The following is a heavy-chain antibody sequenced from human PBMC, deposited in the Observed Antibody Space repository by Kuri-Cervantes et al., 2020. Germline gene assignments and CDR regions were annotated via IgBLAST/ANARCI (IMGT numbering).Heavy chain of an antibody. CDR3: ARGPYYYDSSGYPTSHAFDI. CDR1: GGSISSSSYY. D-gene: IGHD3-22*01. V-gene: IGHV4-39*01. CDR2: IYYSGNT. Sequence: SETLSLTCTVSGGSISSSSYYWGWIRQPPGKGLEWIGSIYYSGNTYYNPSLKSRVTISIDTSKNQFSLKLSFVTAADTAVYYCARGPYYYDSSGYPTSHAFDIWGQGTMVTVSS. J-gene: IGHJ3*02.